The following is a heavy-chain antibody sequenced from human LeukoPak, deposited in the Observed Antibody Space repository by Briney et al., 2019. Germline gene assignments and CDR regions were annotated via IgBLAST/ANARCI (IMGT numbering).Heavy chain of an antibody. CDR3: ARGDPHADL. D-gene: IGHD5-24*01. CDR1: GFDLSTYE. CDR2: ITISGHTK. V-gene: IGHV3-48*03. J-gene: IGHJ5*02. Sequence: GSLRLSCAASGFDLSTYEMNCVRPAPGKGLEWIADITISGHTKNYADSVRGRFSISRDNARTSHYLLMHSLRVEDTGVYYCARGDPHADLWGQGTLVTVSS.